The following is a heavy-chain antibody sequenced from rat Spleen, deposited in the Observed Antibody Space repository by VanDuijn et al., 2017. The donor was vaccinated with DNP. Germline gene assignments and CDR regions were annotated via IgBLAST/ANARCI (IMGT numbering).Heavy chain of an antibody. J-gene: IGHJ1*01. Sequence: EVQLQESGPGLVKPSQSLSLTCSVTGYSITSNYWGWIRKFPGDKMEWIGHISYSGSTGYNPSLKSRISITRDTSKNQFFLQVNSVTTEDTATYYCARGNDGYYPNWYFDFWGPGTMVTVSS. D-gene: IGHD1-12*03. CDR1: GYSITSNY. CDR3: ARGNDGYYPNWYFDF. CDR2: ISYSGST. V-gene: IGHV3-1*01.